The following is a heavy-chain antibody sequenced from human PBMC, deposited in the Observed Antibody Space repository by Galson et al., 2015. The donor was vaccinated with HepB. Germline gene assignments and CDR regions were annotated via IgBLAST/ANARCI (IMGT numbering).Heavy chain of an antibody. V-gene: IGHV3-23*01. CDR3: AKGRFGLDGFDM. J-gene: IGHJ3*02. Sequence: SLRLSCAASGFTFSGYAMAWVRQAPGKGLEWVSGISGSGGTTYYADSVKGRFTISRDNSRNTLYVQMNSLRAEDTAVYYFAKGRFGLDGFDMWGQGTMVIVSS. CDR1: GFTFSGYA. CDR2: ISGSGGTT. D-gene: IGHD3-3*01.